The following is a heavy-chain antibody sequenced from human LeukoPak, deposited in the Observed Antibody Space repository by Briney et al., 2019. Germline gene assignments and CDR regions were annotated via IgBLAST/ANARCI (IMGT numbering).Heavy chain of an antibody. Sequence: SETLSLTCTVSGGSISSYYWSWIRQPPGKGLEWIGYIYYSGSTNYNPSIKSRVTISVDTSKNQFSLKLSSVTAADTAVYYWARSRDGYNYDIWGQGTMVTVSS. J-gene: IGHJ3*02. D-gene: IGHD5-24*01. V-gene: IGHV4-59*08. CDR3: ARSRDGYNYDI. CDR1: GGSISSYY. CDR2: IYYSGST.